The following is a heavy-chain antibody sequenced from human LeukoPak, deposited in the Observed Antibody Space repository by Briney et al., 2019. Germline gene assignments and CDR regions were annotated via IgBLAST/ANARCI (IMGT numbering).Heavy chain of an antibody. Sequence: DSVKGRFTISRDNSKNTLYLQMNSLRAEDTAVYYCARDSGGSWLDYWGQGTLVTVSS. V-gene: IGHV3-30*01. J-gene: IGHJ4*02. D-gene: IGHD2-15*01. CDR3: ARDSGGSWLDY.